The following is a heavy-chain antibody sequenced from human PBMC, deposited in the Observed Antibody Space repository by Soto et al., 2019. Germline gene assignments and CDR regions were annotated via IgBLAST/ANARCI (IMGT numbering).Heavy chain of an antibody. J-gene: IGHJ4*02. Sequence: QVQLQESGPGLVKPSGTLSLTCAVSGVSIGSHDWWTWVRQPPGKGLEWIGESHQSGNTHYNSSLESRVTISLDKSKNLFSLPLSSVTVADTAVYYCATRDTGRVYWGQGTLVTVSS. CDR3: ATRDTGRVY. D-gene: IGHD5-18*01. V-gene: IGHV4-4*02. CDR1: GVSIGSHDW. CDR2: SHQSGNT.